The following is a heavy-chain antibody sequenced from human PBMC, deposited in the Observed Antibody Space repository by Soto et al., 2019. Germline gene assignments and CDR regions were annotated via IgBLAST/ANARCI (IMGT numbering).Heavy chain of an antibody. V-gene: IGHV1-18*01. J-gene: IGHJ4*02. D-gene: IGHD1-1*01. CDR3: ARDPAPRTTIPRRYVDF. CDR2: ISPYRNTT. Sequence: QVQLVQSGAELKTPGASVKVSCKASGYTFSTYALTWVRQAPGQGLEWMGWISPYRNTTVYAKKFQGRVTMTTDTSTSTAYMEVRSLRSDDTAVFYCARDPAPRTTIPRRYVDFWGQGTLVTVSS. CDR1: GYTFSTYA.